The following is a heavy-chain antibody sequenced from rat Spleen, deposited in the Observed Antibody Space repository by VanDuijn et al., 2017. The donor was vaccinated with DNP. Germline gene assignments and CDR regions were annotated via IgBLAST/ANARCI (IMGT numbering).Heavy chain of an antibody. V-gene: IGHV2-6*01. CDR1: GFSLTSYH. CDR3: TREREPSDNPYYFDY. J-gene: IGHJ2*01. D-gene: IGHD3-4*01. Sequence: QVQLKESGPGLVQPSQTLSLTCTVSGFSLTSYHLSWVRQPPGKGLEWIAAISSGGSTYYNSALKSRLSISRDTSKNQVFLKMNSLQTEDTAIYFCTREREPSDNPYYFDYWGQGVMVTVSS. CDR2: ISSGGST.